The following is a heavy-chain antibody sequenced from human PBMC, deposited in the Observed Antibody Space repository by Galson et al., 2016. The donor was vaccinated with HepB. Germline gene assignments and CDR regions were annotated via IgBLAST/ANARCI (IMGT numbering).Heavy chain of an antibody. J-gene: IGHJ5*02. Sequence: SETLSLTCAVSGDSISSTNWWSWIRQSPGKGLEWIGEISHGGSTNYNPSLQSRVTISLVKSQNQFSLRLKSVIAADTAVYYCASQGLAAKNWFGPWGQGTLVTVSS. CDR1: GDSISSTNW. D-gene: IGHD2-15*01. V-gene: IGHV4-4*02. CDR2: ISHGGST. CDR3: ASQGLAAKNWFGP.